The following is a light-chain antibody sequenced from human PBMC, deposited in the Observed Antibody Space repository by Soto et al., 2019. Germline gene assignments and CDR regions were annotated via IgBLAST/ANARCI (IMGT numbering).Light chain of an antibody. CDR3: QQYGSSRWT. V-gene: IGKV3-20*01. CDR1: QRLSASD. J-gene: IGKJ1*01. CDR2: AIS. Sequence: EIVLTQSPFTLSLSPGQRATLSCRASQRLSASDIAWYQQKPGQAPRLLIYAISTRAAGVPDRFSGSGSGTDFTLTISRLEPEDFAMYYCQQYGSSRWTFAQGTKVDIK.